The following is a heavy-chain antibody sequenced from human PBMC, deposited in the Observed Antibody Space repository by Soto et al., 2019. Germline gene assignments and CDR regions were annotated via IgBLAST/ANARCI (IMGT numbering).Heavy chain of an antibody. J-gene: IGHJ5*02. CDR3: ARDTSGSYFEGAWNWFDP. V-gene: IGHV6-1*01. D-gene: IGHD1-26*01. CDR1: GDSVSSNSAA. Sequence: SQTLSLTCAISGDSVSSNSAAWNWIRQSPSRGLEWLGRTYYRSKWYNDYAVSVKSRITINPDTSKNQFSLQLNSVTPEDTAVYYCARDTSGSYFEGAWNWFDPWGQGTLVTVSS. CDR2: TYYRSKWYN.